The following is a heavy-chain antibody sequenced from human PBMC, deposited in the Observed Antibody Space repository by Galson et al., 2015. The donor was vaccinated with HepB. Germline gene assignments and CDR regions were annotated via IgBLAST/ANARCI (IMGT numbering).Heavy chain of an antibody. CDR2: IIPILGIA. D-gene: IGHD6-19*01. J-gene: IGHJ4*02. Sequence: SVKVSCKASGGTFSSYTISWVRQAPGQGLEWMGRIIPILGIANYAQKFQGRVTVTADKSTSTAYMELSSLRSEDTAVYYCAREGMYSSGWYSGALYWGQGTLVTVSS. CDR1: GGTFSSYT. CDR3: AREGMYSSGWYSGALY. V-gene: IGHV1-69*04.